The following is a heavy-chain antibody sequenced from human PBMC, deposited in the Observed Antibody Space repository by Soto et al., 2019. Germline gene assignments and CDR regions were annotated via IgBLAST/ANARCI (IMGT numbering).Heavy chain of an antibody. J-gene: IGHJ2*01. CDR3: ARVEPRWELLGIASWYFDL. D-gene: IGHD1-26*01. Sequence: SETLSLTCTVSGGSISSYYWSWVRQPPGKGLEWIGYIYYSGSTNYNPSLKSRVTISVDTSKNQFSLKLSSVTAADTAVYYCARVEPRWELLGIASWYFDLWGRGTRVTVSS. V-gene: IGHV4-59*01. CDR1: GGSISSYY. CDR2: IYYSGST.